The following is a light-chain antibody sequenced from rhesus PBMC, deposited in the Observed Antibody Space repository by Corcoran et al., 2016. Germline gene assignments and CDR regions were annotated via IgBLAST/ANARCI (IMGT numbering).Light chain of an antibody. CDR1: SSDIGGYNY. J-gene: IGLJ1*01. CDR2: EVS. Sequence: QAALTQPRSVSGSPRLSVTISCTGTSSDIGGYNYVSWYQQHPGTAPKLMIYEVSKRPSGVSDRFSGSKSGNTASLTISGLQAEDEADYYCCSYAGSYTYIFGAGTRLTVL. V-gene: IGLV2-32*01. CDR3: CSYAGSYTYI.